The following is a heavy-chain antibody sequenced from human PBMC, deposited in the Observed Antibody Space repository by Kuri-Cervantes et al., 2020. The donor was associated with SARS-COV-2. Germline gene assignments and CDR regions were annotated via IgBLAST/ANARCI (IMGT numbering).Heavy chain of an antibody. J-gene: IGHJ4*02. CDR3: ARVNPGSYLPFDY. V-gene: IGHV4-34*01. CDR1: GFTFSSYA. D-gene: IGHD1-26*01. Sequence: GSLRLSCAASGFTFSSYAMSWIRQPPGKGLEWIGEINHSGSTNYNPSLKSRVTISVDTSKNQFSLKLSSVTAADTAVYYCARVNPGSYLPFDYWGQGTLVTVSS. CDR2: INHSGST.